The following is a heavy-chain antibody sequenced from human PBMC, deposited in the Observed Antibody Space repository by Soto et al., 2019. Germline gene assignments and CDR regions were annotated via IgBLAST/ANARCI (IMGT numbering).Heavy chain of an antibody. D-gene: IGHD1-7*01. CDR3: VGTGTTDDF. Sequence: VQLQGSGPGLVKPSQTLSLTCTVSGASVNTGDYYWSYIRQSPGKGLEWLGYIFYSGDTYYNPSLKNRDIISLNTSRNPISLTLTSVPDAKTAVYFCVGTGTTDDFWGQGTLVTVSS. CDR2: IFYSGDT. V-gene: IGHV4-30-4*01. J-gene: IGHJ1*01. CDR1: GASVNTGDYY.